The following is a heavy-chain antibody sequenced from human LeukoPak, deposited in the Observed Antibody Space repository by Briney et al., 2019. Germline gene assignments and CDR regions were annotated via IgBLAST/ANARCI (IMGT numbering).Heavy chain of an antibody. Sequence: GGSLRLSCAASGFTFSSYAMSWVRQAPGKGLEWVSAISGSGGSTYYADSVKGRFTISRDNAKNSLYLQMNSLRAEDTAVYYCARGGLWFGESRLYYYMDVWGKGTTVTVSS. V-gene: IGHV3-23*01. D-gene: IGHD3-10*01. CDR1: GFTFSSYA. J-gene: IGHJ6*03. CDR2: ISGSGGST. CDR3: ARGGLWFGESRLYYYMDV.